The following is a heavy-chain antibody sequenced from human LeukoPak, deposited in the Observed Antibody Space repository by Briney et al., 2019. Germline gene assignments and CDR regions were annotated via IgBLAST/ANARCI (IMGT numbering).Heavy chain of an antibody. V-gene: IGHV5-51*01. Sequence: GESLKISCKGSGYSFTSYWIGWVRQMPGKGLEWMGIIYPGDSDTRYSPSFQGQVTISADKSISTAYLQWSSLRASDTAMYYCARLPGYSGYDFGSVDYWGQGTLVTVSS. CDR1: GYSFTSYW. D-gene: IGHD5-12*01. CDR2: IYPGDSDT. J-gene: IGHJ4*02. CDR3: ARLPGYSGYDFGSVDY.